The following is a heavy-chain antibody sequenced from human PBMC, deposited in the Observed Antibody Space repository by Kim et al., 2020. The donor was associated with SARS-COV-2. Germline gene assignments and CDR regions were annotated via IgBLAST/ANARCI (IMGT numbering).Heavy chain of an antibody. V-gene: IGHV1-2*04. Sequence: ASVKVSCKASGYTFTGYYMHWVRQAPGQGLEWMGWINPNSGGTNYAQKFQGWVTMTRDTSISTAYMELSRLRSDDTAVYYCARWGLRSPVRGVISSPSAAHYYYYGMDVWGQGTTVTVSS. CDR1: GYTFTGYY. D-gene: IGHD3-10*01. CDR2: INPNSGGT. CDR3: ARWGLRSPVRGVISSPSAAHYYYYGMDV. J-gene: IGHJ6*02.